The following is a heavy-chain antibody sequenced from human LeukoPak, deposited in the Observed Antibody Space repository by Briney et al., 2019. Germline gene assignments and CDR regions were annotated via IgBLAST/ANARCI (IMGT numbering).Heavy chain of an antibody. Sequence: PGGSLRLSCAASGFTFSSYSMNWVRQAPGKGLEWVSSISSSSSYIYYADSVKGRFTISRDNAKNSLYLQMNSLRAEDTAVYYCTRLYGDYAYYFDYWGQGTLVTVSS. CDR3: TRLYGDYAYYFDY. J-gene: IGHJ4*02. CDR1: GFTFSSYS. CDR2: ISSSSSYI. V-gene: IGHV3-21*01. D-gene: IGHD4-17*01.